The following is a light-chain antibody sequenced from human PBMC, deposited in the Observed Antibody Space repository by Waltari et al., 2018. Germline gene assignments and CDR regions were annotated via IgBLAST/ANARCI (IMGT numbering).Light chain of an antibody. CDR2: AAS. Sequence: DIQMAQSPSSLSASVGDRVAITCRASQNITSYFNWDQQKPEKAPNLLIYAASTLERGVPSRFTGSGSGTDFTLTISGLQPEDFATYYCQQSYGTPPYTFGPGTKLEMK. J-gene: IGKJ2*01. V-gene: IGKV1-39*01. CDR1: QNITSY. CDR3: QQSYGTPPYT.